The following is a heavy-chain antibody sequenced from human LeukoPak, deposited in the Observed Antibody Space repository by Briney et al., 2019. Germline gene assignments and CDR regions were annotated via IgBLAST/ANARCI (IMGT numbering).Heavy chain of an antibody. Sequence: GGSLRLSCAASGFTFSSYGMHWVRQAPGKGLEWVAVIWYDGSNKYYADSVKGRFTISRDNSKNTVYLQMNSLRVDDTAVYYCAKDRIGSSGWHFDHWGLGTQVTVSS. CDR3: AKDRIGSSGWHFDH. J-gene: IGHJ4*01. CDR1: GFTFSSYG. CDR2: IWYDGSNK. V-gene: IGHV3-33*06. D-gene: IGHD6-19*01.